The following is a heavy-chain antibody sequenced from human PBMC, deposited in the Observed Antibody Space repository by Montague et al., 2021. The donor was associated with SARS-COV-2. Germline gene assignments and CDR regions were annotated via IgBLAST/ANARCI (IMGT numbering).Heavy chain of an antibody. CDR3: ARVQRITIFGVVTYFDY. CDR1: GGSTSSGGYY. D-gene: IGHD3-3*01. V-gene: IGHV4-31*03. J-gene: IGHJ4*02. CDR2: IYYSGST. Sequence: TLSLTCTVSGGSTSSGGYYWGWIRQHPGKGLEWIGYIYYSGSTYYNPSLKSRVTISVDTSKNQFSLKLSSVTAADTAVYYCARVQRITIFGVVTYFDYWGQGTLVTVSS.